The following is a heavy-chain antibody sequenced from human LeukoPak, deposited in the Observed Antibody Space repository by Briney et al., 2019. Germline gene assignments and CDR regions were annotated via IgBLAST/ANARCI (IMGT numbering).Heavy chain of an antibody. Sequence: SETLSLTCTVSGGSISSYYWSWIRQPAGKGLEWIGRIYTSGSTNYNPSLKSRVTMSVDTSKDQFSLKLSSVTAADTAVYYCARWGVMGNWFDPWGQGTLVTVSS. CDR3: ARWGVMGNWFDP. D-gene: IGHD3-16*01. V-gene: IGHV4-4*07. CDR2: IYTSGST. J-gene: IGHJ5*02. CDR1: GGSISSYY.